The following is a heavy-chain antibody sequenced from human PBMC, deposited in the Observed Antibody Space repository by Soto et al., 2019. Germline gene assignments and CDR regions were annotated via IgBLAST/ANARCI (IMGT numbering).Heavy chain of an antibody. V-gene: IGHV2-5*02. CDR1: GFSLSTSGLG. J-gene: IGHJ4*02. CDR3: AHKGGVDRILDY. Sequence: QLTLKESGPPLVKPTQTLTLTCTFSGFSLSTSGLGVGWIRQPPGKAPEWLAVIYWDGAKEYSPSLKSRLTITKDASKNQVVLIMTNMDPVDTATYFCAHKGGVDRILDYWGQGTLVTVSS. D-gene: IGHD3-16*01. CDR2: IYWDGAK.